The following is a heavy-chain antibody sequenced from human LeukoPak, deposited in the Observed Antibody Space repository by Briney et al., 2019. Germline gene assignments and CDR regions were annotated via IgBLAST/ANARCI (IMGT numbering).Heavy chain of an antibody. CDR2: INSNSGGT. Sequence: ASVPDSFMSSGYIFTAYYIHWVRQAAGQGLEWMGWINSNSGGTTFAQTFQDRVILTRDTSISTVYVALNRLRSDDAAGYFCMKGPPRRCSGVTCYPYWGQGTLVTVSS. J-gene: IGHJ4*02. CDR3: MKGPPRRCSGVTCYPY. D-gene: IGHD2-15*01. CDR1: GYIFTAYY. V-gene: IGHV1-2*02.